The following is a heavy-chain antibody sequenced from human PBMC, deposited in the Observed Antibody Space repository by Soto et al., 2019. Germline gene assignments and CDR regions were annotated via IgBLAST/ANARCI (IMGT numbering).Heavy chain of an antibody. J-gene: IGHJ6*02. D-gene: IGHD3-10*01. V-gene: IGHV4-34*01. CDR1: GGSFSGYY. CDR2: INHSGST. Sequence: SETLSLTCAVYGGSFSGYYWSWIRQPPGKGLEWIGEINHSGSTNYNPSLKSRVTISVDTSKNQFSLKLSSVTAADTAVYYCVRFGLSYYYYYGMDVWGQGTTVTVSS. CDR3: VRFGLSYYYYYGMDV.